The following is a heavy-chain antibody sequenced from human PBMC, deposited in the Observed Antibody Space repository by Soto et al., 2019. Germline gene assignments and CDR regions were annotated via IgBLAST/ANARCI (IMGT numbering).Heavy chain of an antibody. J-gene: IGHJ6*02. D-gene: IGHD6-13*01. Sequence: QVRLVQSGAEVKKPGASVKVSCKASGYTFTSYDINWVRQATGQGLEWMGWMNPNSGNSGHAQKFQGRVTMTRNNSISTAYMELSSLRSEDTAVYYCARVGWVSRWEIYGLDVWGQGTTVTVSS. CDR3: ARVGWVSRWEIYGLDV. CDR2: MNPNSGNS. V-gene: IGHV1-8*01. CDR1: GYTFTSYD.